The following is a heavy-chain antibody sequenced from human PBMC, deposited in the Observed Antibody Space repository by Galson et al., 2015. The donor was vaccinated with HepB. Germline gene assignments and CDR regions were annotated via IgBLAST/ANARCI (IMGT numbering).Heavy chain of an antibody. J-gene: IGHJ4*02. CDR1: GFTFGDYG. Sequence: SLRLSCAASGFTFGDYGMSWFRQAPGKGLEWVGFIRSRAYDGTAEYAASVKGRFTISRDDSKSIAYLQMNSLKTEDTAVYYCTRRGGGSRVLTMTTPFDYWGQGTLVTVSS. CDR2: IRSRAYDGTA. D-gene: IGHD4-17*01. V-gene: IGHV3-49*03. CDR3: TRRGGGSRVLTMTTPFDY.